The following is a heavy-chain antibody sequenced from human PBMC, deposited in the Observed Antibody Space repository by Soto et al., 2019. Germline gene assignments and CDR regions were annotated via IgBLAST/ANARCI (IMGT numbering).Heavy chain of an antibody. Sequence: QVQLVQSGAEVKKPGASVKVSCKASGYTFTSYGISWVRQAPGQGLEWMGWISAYNGNTNYAQKLQGRVTMTTDTSTSKAYMELRSLRSDDTAVYYCARGDQVTIFGVVIPTYGMDVWGQGTTVTVSS. CDR1: GYTFTSYG. V-gene: IGHV1-18*04. CDR2: ISAYNGNT. CDR3: ARGDQVTIFGVVIPTYGMDV. D-gene: IGHD3-3*01. J-gene: IGHJ6*02.